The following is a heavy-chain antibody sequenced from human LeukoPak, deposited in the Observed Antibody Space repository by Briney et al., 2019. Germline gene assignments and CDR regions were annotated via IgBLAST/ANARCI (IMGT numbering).Heavy chain of an antibody. Sequence: SVKVSCKTSGGTFTRYAITWVRQAPGQGLEWMGKIIPIFGTANYAQKFQGRVTITTDESTSTAYMELSSLRSEDTAVYYCARPYDFWSGSYDAFDIWGQGTMVTVS. V-gene: IGHV1-69*05. CDR3: ARPYDFWSGSYDAFDI. J-gene: IGHJ3*02. D-gene: IGHD3-3*01. CDR1: GGTFTRYA. CDR2: IIPIFGTA.